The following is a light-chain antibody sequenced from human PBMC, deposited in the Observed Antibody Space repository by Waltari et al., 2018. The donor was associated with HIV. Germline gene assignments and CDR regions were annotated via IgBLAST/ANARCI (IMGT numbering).Light chain of an antibody. Sequence: QSALTQPPSVSGSPGQSVTISCAGTTSDICGYDRVSWYQQPPGTAPKLLIYEVTNRPSGVPGRFSASKSGTTASLTISGLQAGDEGDYYCSSYSATNTVVFGGGTKLTVL. CDR2: EVT. J-gene: IGLJ2*01. V-gene: IGLV2-18*02. CDR1: TSDICGYDR. CDR3: SSYSATNTVV.